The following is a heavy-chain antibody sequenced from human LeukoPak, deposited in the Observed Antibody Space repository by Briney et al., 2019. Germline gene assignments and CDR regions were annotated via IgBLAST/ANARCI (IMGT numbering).Heavy chain of an antibody. V-gene: IGHV1-69*06. Sequence: GASVKVSCKASGGTFSSYAISWVRQAPGQGLEWMGGIIPIFGTANYAQKFQGRVTITADKSTSTAYMELSSLRSEDTAVYYCARASWDCSSTICYVLYNWFDPWGQGTLVTVSS. CDR1: GGTFSSYA. D-gene: IGHD2-2*01. J-gene: IGHJ5*02. CDR2: IIPIFGTA. CDR3: ARASWDCSSTICYVLYNWFDP.